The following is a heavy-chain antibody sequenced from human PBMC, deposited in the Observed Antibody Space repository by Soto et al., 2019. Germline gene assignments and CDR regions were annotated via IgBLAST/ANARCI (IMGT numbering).Heavy chain of an antibody. CDR1: GFTFSSYW. CDR3: ARGSGVGDL. J-gene: IGHJ3*01. CDR2: INRDGSST. D-gene: IGHD3-10*01. V-gene: IGHV3-74*02. Sequence: EVQLVESGGGLVQPGGPLRLSCAASGFTFSSYWMHWVRQGPGKGLVWVARINRDGSSTNYADSVKGRFTISRDNAKNVVYRTMNRLRAEETAVYYGARGSGVGDLCDHGTMVTVSS.